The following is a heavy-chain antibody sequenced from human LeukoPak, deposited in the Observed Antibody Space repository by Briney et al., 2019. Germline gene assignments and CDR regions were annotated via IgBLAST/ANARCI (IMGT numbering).Heavy chain of an antibody. D-gene: IGHD3-9*01. V-gene: IGHV4-39*01. CDR2: IYYSGST. J-gene: IGHJ4*02. CDR1: GGSISSSSYY. CDR3: AEDGIRDFDWLPDSFDY. Sequence: PSETLSFTCTASGGSISSSSYYSGLIRQPPNKGLEWIGGIYYSGSTYYNPSLKSRVPISVDTSKNQFSLKLSSVTAADTAFFFQAEDGIRDFDWLPDSFDYWGQGTLVTVSS.